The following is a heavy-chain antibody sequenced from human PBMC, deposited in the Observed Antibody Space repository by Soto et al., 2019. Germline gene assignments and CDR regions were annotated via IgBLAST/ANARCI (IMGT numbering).Heavy chain of an antibody. D-gene: IGHD6-19*01. CDR3: ARVRGKWLGTNNPFDY. CDR1: GGSLSGYY. V-gene: IGHV4-34*01. CDR2: INHSGST. Sequence: NPSETLSLTCGVYGGSLSGYYWSWIRQPPGRGLEWIGEINHSGSTDYNPSLRSRVSISVATSKNQFSLKLSSVIDADTAVYYCARVRGKWLGTNNPFDYWGQGTLVTVSS. J-gene: IGHJ4*02.